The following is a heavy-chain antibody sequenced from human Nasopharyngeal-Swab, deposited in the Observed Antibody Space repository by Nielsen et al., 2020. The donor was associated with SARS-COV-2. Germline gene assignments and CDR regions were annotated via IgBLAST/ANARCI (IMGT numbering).Heavy chain of an antibody. V-gene: IGHV3-21*01. D-gene: IGHD3-3*01. Sequence: WIRQPPGKGLEWVSSISSSSSYIYYADSVKGRSTISRDNAKNSLYLQMNSLRAEDTAVYYCARENDFWSGSTDYYYYYYMDVWGKGTTVTVSS. CDR2: ISSSSSYI. CDR3: ARENDFWSGSTDYYYYYYMDV. J-gene: IGHJ6*03.